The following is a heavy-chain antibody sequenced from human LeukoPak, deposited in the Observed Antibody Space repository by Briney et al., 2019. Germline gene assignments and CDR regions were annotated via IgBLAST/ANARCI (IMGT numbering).Heavy chain of an antibody. Sequence: GGSLRLSCAASGFSVSNNYMSWVRQAPGKGLEWVSVLFSGGNTYYADSVKGRFTVSRDNSQNTLYLQMNSLRAEDTAVYYCAKDHPFDPWGQGTLVTVSS. J-gene: IGHJ5*02. CDR3: AKDHPFDP. CDR2: LFSGGNT. CDR1: GFSVSNNY. V-gene: IGHV3-53*01.